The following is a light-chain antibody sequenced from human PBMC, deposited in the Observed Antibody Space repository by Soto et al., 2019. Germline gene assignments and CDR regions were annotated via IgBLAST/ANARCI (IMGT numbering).Light chain of an antibody. CDR3: QKYKSYWT. CDR2: EAS. J-gene: IGKJ1*01. CDR1: QSITNW. Sequence: DIQMTQSPATLSASVGDSVTITCRASQSITNWLAWYQLKPGKAPKLLIHEASNLHSGVSSRFTGSGSGTDFTLTITSLQPEDLATYYCQKYKSYWTFGQGTKVDIK. V-gene: IGKV1-5*03.